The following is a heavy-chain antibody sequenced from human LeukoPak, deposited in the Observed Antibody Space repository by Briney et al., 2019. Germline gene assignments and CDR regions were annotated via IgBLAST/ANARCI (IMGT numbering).Heavy chain of an antibody. D-gene: IGHD3-22*01. V-gene: IGHV1-69*13. J-gene: IGHJ3*02. Sequence: SVKVSCKASGGTFSSYAISWVRQAPGQGLEWMGGIIPIFGTANYAQKFQGRVTITADESTSTAYMELSSLRSEDTAVYYCASLNYDSSGSDAFDIWGQGTMVTVSS. CDR3: ASLNYDSSGSDAFDI. CDR2: IIPIFGTA. CDR1: GGTFSSYA.